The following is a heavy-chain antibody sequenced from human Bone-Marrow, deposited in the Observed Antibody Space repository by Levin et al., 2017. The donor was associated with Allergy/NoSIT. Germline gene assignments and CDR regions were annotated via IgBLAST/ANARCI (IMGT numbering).Heavy chain of an antibody. CDR2: IYYSGST. J-gene: IGHJ4*02. Sequence: SETLSLTCTVSGGSISSGDYYWSWIRQPPGKGLEWIGYIYYSGSTYYNPSLKSRVTISVDTSKNQFSLKLSSVTAADTAVYYCARALRSYASGPMDENYFDYWGQGTLVTVSS. D-gene: IGHD2-2*01. CDR3: ARALRSYASGPMDENYFDY. CDR1: GGSISSGDYY. V-gene: IGHV4-30-4*01.